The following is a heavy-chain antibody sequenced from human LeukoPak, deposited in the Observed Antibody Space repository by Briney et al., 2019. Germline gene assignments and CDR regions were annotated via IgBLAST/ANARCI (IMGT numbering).Heavy chain of an antibody. J-gene: IGHJ4*02. Sequence: GESLKISCKGSGYSFTSYWIGWVRQMPGKGLEWMGIIYPGDSDTRYSPSFQGQVTISADKSMSTAYLQWSSLKASDTAMYYCATDAYDSSGYYSRGFDYWGQGTLVTVSS. CDR3: ATDAYDSSGYYSRGFDY. CDR1: GYSFTSYW. D-gene: IGHD3-22*01. CDR2: IYPGDSDT. V-gene: IGHV5-51*01.